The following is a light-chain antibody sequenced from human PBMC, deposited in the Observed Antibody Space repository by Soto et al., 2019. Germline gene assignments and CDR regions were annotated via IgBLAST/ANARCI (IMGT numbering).Light chain of an antibody. V-gene: IGKV3-20*01. CDR3: QQYSTSARLT. J-gene: IGKJ3*01. CDR2: GAS. CDR1: QSVSSNY. Sequence: EIVLTQSPGTLSWSPGERATLSCRASQSVSSNYLAWYQQKPGQAPRLLIYGASSRANGIPDRFSGSGSGTDFTLTIHRLEPEDFALYYCQQYSTSARLTFGPGTKVDI.